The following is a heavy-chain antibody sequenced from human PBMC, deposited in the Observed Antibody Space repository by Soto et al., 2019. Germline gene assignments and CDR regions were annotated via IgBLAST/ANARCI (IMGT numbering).Heavy chain of an antibody. Sequence: QVQLVESGGGMVQPGRSLRLSCAASGFTFSSYGMHWVRQAPGKGLECVAVIWYDGSNKYYADSVKGRFTISRDNSKNTLYLQMNSLRAEDTAVYYCARDSSVPYYYDSSGHDYWGQGTLVTVSS. CDR2: IWYDGSNK. CDR3: ARDSSVPYYYDSSGHDY. D-gene: IGHD3-22*01. J-gene: IGHJ4*02. CDR1: GFTFSSYG. V-gene: IGHV3-33*01.